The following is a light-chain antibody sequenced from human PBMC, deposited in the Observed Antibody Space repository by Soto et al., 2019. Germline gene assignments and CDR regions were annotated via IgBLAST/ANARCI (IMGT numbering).Light chain of an antibody. Sequence: QSALTQPPSASGSPGQSVTISCTGTPSDVGGYISVSWYQHHPGKAPKLIIYEVSKRPSGVPDRFSGSKSGSTAFLTISGLQADDEAESYCCSYAGCYQCLFGPGTKVTVL. V-gene: IGLV2-11*01. CDR3: CSYAGCYQCL. CDR1: PSDVGGYIS. CDR2: EVS. J-gene: IGLJ1*01.